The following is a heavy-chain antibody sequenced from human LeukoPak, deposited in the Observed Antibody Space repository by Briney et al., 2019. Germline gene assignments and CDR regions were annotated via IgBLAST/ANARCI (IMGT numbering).Heavy chain of an antibody. CDR2: FDPEDGET. D-gene: IGHD6-13*01. V-gene: IGHV1-24*01. CDR3: ARSYSSSWLPFSD. Sequence: GASVKVSCKVSGYTLTELSMHWVRQAPGKGLEWMGGFDPEDGETIYAQKFQGRVTITRDTSASTAYMELSSPRSEDTAVYYCARSYSSSWLPFSDWGQGTLVTVSS. CDR1: GYTLTELS. J-gene: IGHJ4*02.